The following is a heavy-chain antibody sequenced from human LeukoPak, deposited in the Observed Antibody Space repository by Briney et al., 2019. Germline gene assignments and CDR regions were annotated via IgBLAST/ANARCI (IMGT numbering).Heavy chain of an antibody. J-gene: IGHJ4*02. CDR1: GITLSNYG. CDR2: ISDSGGST. V-gene: IGHV3-23*01. D-gene: IGHD3-22*01. CDR3: AKRGVVIRVILVGFHKEAYYFDS. Sequence: GGSLRLFCAVSGITLSNYGMTWVRQAPGKGLEWVAGISDSGGSTNYADSVKGRFTISRDNPKNTLYLQMNSLRAEDTAVYFCAKRGVVIRVILVGFHKEAYYFDSWGQGALVTVSS.